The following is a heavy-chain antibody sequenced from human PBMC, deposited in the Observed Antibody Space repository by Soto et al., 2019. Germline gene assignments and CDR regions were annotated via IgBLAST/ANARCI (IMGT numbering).Heavy chain of an antibody. CDR1: GGSISSGGYY. V-gene: IGHV4-31*03. CDR2: IYYSGST. Sequence: QVQLQESGPGLVKPSQTLSLTCTVSGGSISSGGYYWSWIRQHPGKGLEWIGYIYYSGSTYYNASLKSRVTLSVDTSKNQFSLKLSSVTAADTAVYYCARDRPHYGSGSYTVESLDYWGQGTLVTVSS. J-gene: IGHJ4*02. D-gene: IGHD3-10*01. CDR3: ARDRPHYGSGSYTVESLDY.